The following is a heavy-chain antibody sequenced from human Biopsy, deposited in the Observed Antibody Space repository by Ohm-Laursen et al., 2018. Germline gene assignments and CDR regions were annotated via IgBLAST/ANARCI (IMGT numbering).Heavy chain of an antibody. V-gene: IGHV4-38-2*02. CDR3: ARATNSTGWPYYYFYGMDV. J-gene: IGHJ6*02. CDR2: IYYDGIT. D-gene: IGHD2/OR15-2a*01. Sequence: SETLSLTCPVSGYSVTNDYYWGWIRQPPGKGLEWIGNIYYDGITYYNPSLKSRVTISVDTSKNQFSLRLNSVTAADTAVYYCARATNSTGWPYYYFYGMDVWGQGTTVTVSS. CDR1: GYSVTNDYY.